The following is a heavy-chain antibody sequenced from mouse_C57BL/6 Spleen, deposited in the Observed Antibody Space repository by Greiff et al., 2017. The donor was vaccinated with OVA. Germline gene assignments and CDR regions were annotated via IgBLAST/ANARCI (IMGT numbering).Heavy chain of an antibody. V-gene: IGHV5-4*01. Sequence: EVQLQESGGGLVKPGGSLKLSCAASGFTFSSYAMSWVRQTPEKRLEWVATISDGGSYTYYPDNVKGRFTISRDNAKNNLYLQMSHLKSEDTAMYYCARDDDYENFDYWGQGTTLTVSS. CDR1: GFTFSSYA. J-gene: IGHJ2*01. CDR2: ISDGGSYT. D-gene: IGHD2-4*01. CDR3: ARDDDYENFDY.